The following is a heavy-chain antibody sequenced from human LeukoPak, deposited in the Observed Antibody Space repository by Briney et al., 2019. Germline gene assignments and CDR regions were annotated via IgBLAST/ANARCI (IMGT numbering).Heavy chain of an antibody. CDR3: AKGPYDYVWGSYRYIDY. J-gene: IGHJ4*02. Sequence: PGASLGLSCAASGFTFSSYAMSWVRQAPGKGLEWVSAISGSGGSTYYADSVKGRFTISRDNSKNTLYLQMNSLRAEDTAVYYCAKGPYDYVWGSYRYIDYWGQGTLVTVSS. V-gene: IGHV3-23*01. CDR1: GFTFSSYA. D-gene: IGHD3-16*02. CDR2: ISGSGGST.